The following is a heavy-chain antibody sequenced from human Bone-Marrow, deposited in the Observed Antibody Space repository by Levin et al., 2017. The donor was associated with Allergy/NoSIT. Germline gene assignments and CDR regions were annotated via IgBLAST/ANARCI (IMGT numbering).Heavy chain of an antibody. CDR1: GFTVSSNY. V-gene: IGHV3-53*01. D-gene: IGHD2-21*01. CDR3: ARDWLHMNWFDP. J-gene: IGHJ5*02. CDR2: IYSGGST. Sequence: GGSLRLSCAASGFTVSSNYMSWVRQAPGKGLEWVSVIYSGGSTYYADSVKGRFTISRDNSKNTLYLQMNSLRAEDTAVYYCARDWLHMNWFDPWGQGTLVTVSS.